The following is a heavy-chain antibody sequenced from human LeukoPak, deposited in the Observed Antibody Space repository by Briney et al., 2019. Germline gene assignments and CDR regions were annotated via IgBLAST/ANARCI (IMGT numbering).Heavy chain of an antibody. J-gene: IGHJ4*02. V-gene: IGHV1-18*01. Sequence: GASVRVSCKASGYTFTSYGFSWVRQAPGRGLEWMGWISAYNGDTNYAQKLQGRVTMTADTSTSTAYMELRSLRSDDTAVYYCARDRPHYYYDSSGHDYWGQGTLVTVSS. D-gene: IGHD3-22*01. CDR1: GYTFTSYG. CDR3: ARDRPHYYYDSSGHDY. CDR2: ISAYNGDT.